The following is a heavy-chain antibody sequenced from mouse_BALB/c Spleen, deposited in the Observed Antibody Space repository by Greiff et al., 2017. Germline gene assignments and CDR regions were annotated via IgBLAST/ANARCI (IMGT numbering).Heavy chain of an antibody. V-gene: IGHV3-6*02. CDR2: ISYDGSN. CDR3: ARYPQYGTYGYAMDY. D-gene: IGHD2-10*02. J-gene: IGHJ4*01. CDR1: GYSITSGYY. Sequence: ESGPGLVKPSQSLSLTCSVTGYSITSGYYWNWIRQFPGNKLEWMGYISYDGSNNYNPSLKNRISITRDTSKNQFFLKLNSVTTEDTATYYCARYPQYGTYGYAMDYWGQGTSVTVSS.